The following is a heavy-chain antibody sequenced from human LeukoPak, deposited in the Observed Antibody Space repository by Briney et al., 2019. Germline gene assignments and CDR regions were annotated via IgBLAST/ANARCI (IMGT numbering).Heavy chain of an antibody. V-gene: IGHV1-2*02. J-gene: IGHJ4*02. CDR3: ARGRPLSTSTTDLTDY. CDR1: GYTFTDFY. D-gene: IGHD5/OR15-5a*01. Sequence: ASVKVSCKATGYTFTDFYIHWVRQAPGQGLEWMAWINPKSGDTRCAQKFQGSVTMTRDTSFSTAYLEVRSDDTAVYYCARGRPLSTSTTDLTDYWGQGTLVTVSS. CDR2: INPKSGDT.